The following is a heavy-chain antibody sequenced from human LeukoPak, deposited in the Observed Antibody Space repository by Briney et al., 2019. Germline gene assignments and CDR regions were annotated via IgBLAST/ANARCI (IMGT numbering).Heavy chain of an antibody. CDR2: IYYSGST. CDR1: GGSISSYY. D-gene: IGHD2-15*01. V-gene: IGHV4-59*01. CDR3: ARGTTLLLDAFDI. J-gene: IGHJ3*02. Sequence: SETLSLTCTVSGGSISSYYWNWIRQPPGKGLEWIGYIYYSGSTNYNPSLKSRVTISVDTSKNQFSLKLSSVTAADTAVYYCARGTTLLLDAFDIWGQGTMVTVSS.